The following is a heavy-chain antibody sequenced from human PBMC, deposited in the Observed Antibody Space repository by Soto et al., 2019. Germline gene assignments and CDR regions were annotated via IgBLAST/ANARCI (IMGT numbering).Heavy chain of an antibody. CDR2: IYQTGDT. J-gene: IGHJ6*02. CDR3: ARGVLYYRSGYPYNSGSGMDV. V-gene: IGHV4-4*02. D-gene: IGHD3-10*01. CDR1: GGSLTDDYW. Sequence: QVQLQESGPGLVRPSGTLSLFCALSGGSLTDDYWWSWVRQSPGKVLEWIGEIYQTGDTNYNPSLKSRVILSLDKSKLQLSLRLTSVTAAETAVYYCARGVLYYRSGYPYNSGSGMDVWGQGPTVTDSS.